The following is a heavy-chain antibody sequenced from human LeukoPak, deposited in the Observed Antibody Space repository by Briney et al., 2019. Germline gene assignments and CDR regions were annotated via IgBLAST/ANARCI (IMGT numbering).Heavy chain of an antibody. CDR2: IWYDGSNK. CDR1: GFTFSSYG. J-gene: IGHJ4*02. V-gene: IGHV3-33*01. Sequence: GGSLRRSCAASGFTFSSYGMPWVRQAPGKGLEWVADIWYDGSNKYYADSVKGRFTISRDNSKNTLYLQMNSLRAEDTAEYYCARDRDMTFDYWGQGTLVTVSS. D-gene: IGHD2-15*01. CDR3: ARDRDMTFDY.